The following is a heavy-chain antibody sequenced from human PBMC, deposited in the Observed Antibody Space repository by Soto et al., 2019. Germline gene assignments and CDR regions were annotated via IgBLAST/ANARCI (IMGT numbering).Heavy chain of an antibody. CDR3: ARDVRGIKYWYFDL. Sequence: QVQLQESGPGLVKPSQTLSLTCTVSGGSISSGGYYWSWIRQHPGKGLEWIGYIYYSGSTYYNPSLKGRVTLSVDTSKNQFSLKLSSVTAADTAVYYCARDVRGIKYWYFDLWGRGTLVTVSS. CDR2: IYYSGST. D-gene: IGHD3-3*02. J-gene: IGHJ2*01. CDR1: GGSISSGGYY. V-gene: IGHV4-31*03.